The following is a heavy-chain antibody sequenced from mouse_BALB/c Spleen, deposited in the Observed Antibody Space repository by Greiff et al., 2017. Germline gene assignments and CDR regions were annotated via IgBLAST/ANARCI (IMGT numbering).Heavy chain of an antibody. CDR2: ISNGGGST. CDR3: ARVRYYGSSYDY. Sequence: EVKLQESGGGLVQPGGSLKLSCAASGFTFSSYTMSWVRQTPEKRLEWVAYISNGGGSTYYPDTVKGRFTISRDNAKNTLYLQMSSLKSEDTAMYYCARVRYYGSSYDYWGQGTTLTVSS. V-gene: IGHV5-12-2*01. D-gene: IGHD1-1*01. CDR1: GFTFSSYT. J-gene: IGHJ2*01.